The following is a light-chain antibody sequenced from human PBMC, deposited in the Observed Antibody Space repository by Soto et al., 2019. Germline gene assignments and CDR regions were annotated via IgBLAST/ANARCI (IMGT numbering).Light chain of an antibody. CDR3: QQYGGSPYT. CDR2: GAS. CDR1: LSVSSNY. J-gene: IGKJ2*01. V-gene: IGKV3-20*01. Sequence: EIVLTQSPGTLSLSPGERATLSCRASLSVSSNYLAWYQQKPGQTPRLLIYGASNRATGIPDRFSGSGSGTDFTLTIRRLEPEDFAVYYCQQYGGSPYTFGQGTKLEIK.